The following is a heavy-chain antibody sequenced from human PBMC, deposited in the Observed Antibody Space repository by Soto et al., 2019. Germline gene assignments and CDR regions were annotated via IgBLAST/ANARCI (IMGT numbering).Heavy chain of an antibody. CDR3: AREGRKDYDILTGYYSYYFDY. V-gene: IGHV4-59*12. D-gene: IGHD3-9*01. Sequence: PSETLSLTCTVSGGSISSYYWSWIRQPPGKGLEWIGYIYYSGSTNYNPSLKSRVTISVDTSKTQFSLKLSSVTAADTAVYYCAREGRKDYDILTGYYSYYFDYWGQGTLVTVSS. J-gene: IGHJ4*02. CDR2: IYYSGST. CDR1: GGSISSYY.